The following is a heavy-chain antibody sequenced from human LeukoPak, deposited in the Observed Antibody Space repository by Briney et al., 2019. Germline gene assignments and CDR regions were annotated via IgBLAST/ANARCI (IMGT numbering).Heavy chain of an antibody. Sequence: GGSLRLSCAASGFTFSSYWMSWVRQAPGKGLEWVANIKQDGSVEYYVVSVKGRFTISRDNAKESLYLQMNSLRAEDTAVYYCARIGYSSSSFVFWGQGTLVTVSS. CDR1: GFTFSSYW. V-gene: IGHV3-7*05. D-gene: IGHD6-6*01. CDR2: IKQDGSVE. CDR3: ARIGYSSSSFVF. J-gene: IGHJ4*02.